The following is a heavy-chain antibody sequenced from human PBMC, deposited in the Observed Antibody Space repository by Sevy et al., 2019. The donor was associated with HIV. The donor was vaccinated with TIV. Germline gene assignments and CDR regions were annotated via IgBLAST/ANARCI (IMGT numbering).Heavy chain of an antibody. V-gene: IGHV3-30-3*01. Sequence: GGSLRLSCAASGFTFSSYAMHWVRQAPGKGLEWVAVISNDGSNKYYADSVKGRFTISRDNSKNTLYLQMNSLRAEDTAVYYCARVPYGDDLWGQGALVTVSS. CDR2: ISNDGSNK. J-gene: IGHJ4*02. D-gene: IGHD4-17*01. CDR3: ARVPYGDDL. CDR1: GFTFSSYA.